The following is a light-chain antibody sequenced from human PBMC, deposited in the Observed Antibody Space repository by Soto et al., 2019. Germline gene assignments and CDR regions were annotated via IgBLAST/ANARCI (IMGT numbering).Light chain of an antibody. CDR1: QSISSY. J-gene: IGKJ4*01. V-gene: IGKV1-39*01. CDR2: AAS. Sequence: DIQMTQSPSTLSASVGDTVTVTCRASQSISSYLNWYQQKPGKAPKLLIYAASSLQSGVQSRFSGSGSGTDFTLTISSLQPEDFATYYCKQSYSTPRTFGGGTKVDIK. CDR3: KQSYSTPRT.